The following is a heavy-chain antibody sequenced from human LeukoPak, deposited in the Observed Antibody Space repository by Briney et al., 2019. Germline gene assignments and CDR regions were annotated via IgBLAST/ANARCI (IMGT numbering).Heavy chain of an antibody. CDR2: ISAYNGNT. CDR3: ARDSGVVVAVAGTGFFDP. CDR1: GYTFTNYG. D-gene: IGHD6-19*01. V-gene: IGHV1-18*01. J-gene: IGHJ5*02. Sequence: ASVKVSCKASGYTFTNYGISWVRQAPGQGLEWMGWISAYNGNTKYAQNLQGRVTMTTDTSTSTAYMELRSLRSDDTAVYFCARDSGVVVAVAGTGFFDPWGQGTLVTVSS.